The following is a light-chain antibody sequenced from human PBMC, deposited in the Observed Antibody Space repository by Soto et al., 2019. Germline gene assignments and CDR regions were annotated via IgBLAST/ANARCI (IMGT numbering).Light chain of an antibody. CDR3: QQSFSTPPA. CDR1: QSISTY. J-gene: IGKJ1*01. CDR2: AAS. V-gene: IGKV1-39*01. Sequence: DIQMTQSPSSLSASVGDRVTITCRASQSISTYLNWYQQKPGKAPKLLIYAASSLKSGVPSRFSGSGSGTDFTLTISRLQAEDFASYYCQQSFSTPPAFGQVTKVEIK.